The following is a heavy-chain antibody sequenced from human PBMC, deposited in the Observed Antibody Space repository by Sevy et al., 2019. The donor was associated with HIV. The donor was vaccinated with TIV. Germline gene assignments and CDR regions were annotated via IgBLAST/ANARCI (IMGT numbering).Heavy chain of an antibody. CDR2: ISSSSSTI. D-gene: IGHD2-2*01. V-gene: IGHV3-48*01. CDR1: GFTFSSYS. J-gene: IGHJ3*02. CDR3: ARDGGVYCSSTSCYPLDAFDI. Sequence: ASVKVSCAASGFTFSSYSMNWVRQAPGKGLEWVSYISSSSSTIYYADSVKGRFTISRDNAKNSLYLQMNSLRAEDTAVYYCARDGGVYCSSTSCYPLDAFDIWGQGTMVTVSS.